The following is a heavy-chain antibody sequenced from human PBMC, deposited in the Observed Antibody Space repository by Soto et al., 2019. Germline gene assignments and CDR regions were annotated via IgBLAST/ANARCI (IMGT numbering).Heavy chain of an antibody. D-gene: IGHD6-6*01. V-gene: IGHV3-7*01. Sequence: GGSLRLSCAASGFTFSSYWMSWVRQAPGKGLEWVANIKQDGSEKYYVDSVKGRFTISRDNAKNSLYLQMNSLRAEDTAVYYCARDVLGSSSQYMDVWGKGTTVTVSS. CDR1: GFTFSSYW. CDR3: ARDVLGSSSQYMDV. J-gene: IGHJ6*03. CDR2: IKQDGSEK.